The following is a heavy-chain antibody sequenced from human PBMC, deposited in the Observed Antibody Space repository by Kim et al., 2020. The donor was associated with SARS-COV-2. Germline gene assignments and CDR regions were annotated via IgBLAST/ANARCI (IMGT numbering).Heavy chain of an antibody. J-gene: IGHJ6*03. Sequence: ASVKVSCKASGYTFTSYDINWVRQATGQGLEWMGWMNPNSGNTGYAQKFQGRVTMTRNTAISTAYMELSSLRSEDTAVYYFAGGVKVRAAIWISYYYYYMDVWGKGTTVTVSS. CDR3: AGGVKVRAAIWISYYYYYMDV. V-gene: IGHV1-8*01. CDR2: MNPNSGNT. CDR1: GYTFTSYD. D-gene: IGHD2-2*01.